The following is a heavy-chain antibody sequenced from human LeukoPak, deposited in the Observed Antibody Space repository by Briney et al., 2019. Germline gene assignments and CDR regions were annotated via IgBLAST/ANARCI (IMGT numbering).Heavy chain of an antibody. CDR1: GFTFSSYA. Sequence: PGGSLRLSCATSGFTFSSYAMGWVRQAPGKGLEWVSAISGSGGSTYYADSVKGRFTISRDNSKNTLYLQMNSLRAEDTAVYYCAYSITWSHLGYFQYWGQGTLVTVSS. J-gene: IGHJ1*01. CDR2: ISGSGGST. V-gene: IGHV3-23*01. D-gene: IGHD6-13*01. CDR3: AYSITWSHLGYFQY.